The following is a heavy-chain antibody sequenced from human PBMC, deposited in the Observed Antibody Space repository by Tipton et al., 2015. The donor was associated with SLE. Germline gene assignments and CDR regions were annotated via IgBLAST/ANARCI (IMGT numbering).Heavy chain of an antibody. Sequence: TLSLTCTVSGGSISSYYWSWIRQPPGKGLEWIEYIYYSGSTNYNPSLKSRVTISVDTSKNQFSLKLSSVTAADTAVYYCARERSSTPYYYYYMDVWGKGTTVTVSS. D-gene: IGHD2-2*01. J-gene: IGHJ6*03. CDR1: GGSISSYY. CDR2: IYYSGST. V-gene: IGHV4-59*01. CDR3: ARERSSTPYYYYYMDV.